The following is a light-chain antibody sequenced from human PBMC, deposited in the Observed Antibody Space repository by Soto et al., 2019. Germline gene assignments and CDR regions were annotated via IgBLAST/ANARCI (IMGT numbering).Light chain of an antibody. V-gene: IGKV3-20*01. Sequence: EIVLTQSPGTLSLSPGERATLSCRASQSVSFSSLAWYQHKPGRAPRLLIYGKSSRATGIPDRLGGSGSGTDFTLIISKVEPEDFGVYFCQQYASSPLTFGGGTKVEIK. CDR3: QQYASSPLT. J-gene: IGKJ4*01. CDR2: GKS. CDR1: QSVSFSS.